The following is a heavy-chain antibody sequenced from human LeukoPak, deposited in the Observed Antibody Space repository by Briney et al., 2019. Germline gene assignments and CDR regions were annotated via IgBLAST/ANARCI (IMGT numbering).Heavy chain of an antibody. CDR2: INHSGST. CDR3: ARGACSGGGCYGLFNY. Sequence: KPSETLSLTCAVYGGSFSGYYWSWIRQPPGKGVEWIGEINHSGSTNYNPSLKSRVTISVDTSKNQFSLKLSSVTAADTAVYYCARGACSGGGCYGLFNYWGQGTLVTVSS. V-gene: IGHV4-34*01. J-gene: IGHJ4*02. D-gene: IGHD2-15*01. CDR1: GGSFSGYY.